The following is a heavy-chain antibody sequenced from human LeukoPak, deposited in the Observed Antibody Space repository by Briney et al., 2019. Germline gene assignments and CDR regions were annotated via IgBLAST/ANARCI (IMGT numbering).Heavy chain of an antibody. CDR3: ARGFYSDCGGDCFHAFDI. CDR2: ISSSSSYI. Sequence: GGSLRLSCAASGFTFSSYSMNWVRQAPGKGLEWVSSISSSSSYIYYADSVKGRFTISRDNAKNSLYLQMNSLRAEDTAVYYCARGFYSDCGGDCFHAFDIWGQGTMVTVSS. J-gene: IGHJ3*02. V-gene: IGHV3-21*01. CDR1: GFTFSSYS. D-gene: IGHD2-21*01.